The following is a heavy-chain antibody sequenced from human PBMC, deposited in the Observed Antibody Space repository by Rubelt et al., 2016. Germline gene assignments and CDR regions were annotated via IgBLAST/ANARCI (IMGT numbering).Heavy chain of an antibody. CDR1: GFTFSNAW. CDR2: IKSKTDGGTT. J-gene: IGHJ5*02. V-gene: IGHV3-15*01. D-gene: IGHD3-22*01. CDR3: TTDRYYYDSSGFPWFDP. Sequence: EVQLVESGGGLVQPGGSLRLSCAASGFTFSNAWMSWVRQAPGKGLEWVGRIKSKTDGGTTDYAAPVKGGFTISRDDAKNTLYLQMNSLKTEDTAVYYCTTDRYYYDSSGFPWFDPWGQGTLVTVSS.